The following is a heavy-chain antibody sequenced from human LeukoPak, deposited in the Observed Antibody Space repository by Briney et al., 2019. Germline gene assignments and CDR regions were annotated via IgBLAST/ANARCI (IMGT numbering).Heavy chain of an antibody. CDR1: GYTFTIYD. CDR2: ISAYGNT. Sequence: ASVKVSCKTSGYTFTIYDISWVRQAPGQGLEWMGLISAYGNTNYAQNLQGRVTMTTDTSTSTAYMELRSLRSDDTAVYYCARGIIGYYFDYWGQGTLVTVSS. CDR3: ARGIIGYYFDY. V-gene: IGHV1-18*01. D-gene: IGHD2-15*01. J-gene: IGHJ4*02.